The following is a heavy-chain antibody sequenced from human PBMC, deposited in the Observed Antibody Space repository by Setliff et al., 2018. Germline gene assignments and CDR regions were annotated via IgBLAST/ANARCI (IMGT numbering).Heavy chain of an antibody. CDR2: IWYDGSYK. CDR3: ATNPRKGRSGGYYYDDPYYFYMDV. Sequence: GGSLRLSCAASGFSFNKHAMHWVRQAPGKGLEWVAEIWYDGSYKYYADSVKGRFTISRDNAKNSLYLQLNSLRAEDTAVYYCATNPRKGRSGGYYYDDPYYFYMDVWGKGTTVTVSS. J-gene: IGHJ6*03. CDR1: GFSFNKHA. V-gene: IGHV3-33*01. D-gene: IGHD3-22*01.